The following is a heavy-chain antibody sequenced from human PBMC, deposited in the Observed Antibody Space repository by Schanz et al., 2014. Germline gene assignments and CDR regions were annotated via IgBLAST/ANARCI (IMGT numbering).Heavy chain of an antibody. D-gene: IGHD3-10*01. V-gene: IGHV3-23*01. Sequence: DVQLLESGGGLVQPGGSLRLSCAASGFTFNSYAMTWVRQAPGKGLEWVSSISHSGGSKYYADSVKGRFTISRDNAKKTLSLQMISLRAEDTAVYYCARANYRRKINFDYWGRGTLVTVSS. CDR1: GFTFNSYA. CDR2: ISHSGGSK. CDR3: ARANYRRKINFDY. J-gene: IGHJ4*02.